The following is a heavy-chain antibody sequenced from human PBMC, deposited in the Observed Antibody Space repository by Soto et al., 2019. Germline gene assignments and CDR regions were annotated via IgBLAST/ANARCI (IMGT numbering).Heavy chain of an antibody. CDR3: ARDLVLRFLDYYYYGMDV. D-gene: IGHD3-3*01. Sequence: QVQLVQSGAEVKKPGSSVKVSCKASGGTFSSYAISWVRQAPGQGLEWMGGIIPIFGTANYAQKFQGRVTITADESTSTAYMALSSLRSEDTAVYYCARDLVLRFLDYYYYGMDVWGQGTTVTVSS. CDR2: IIPIFGTA. J-gene: IGHJ6*02. CDR1: GGTFSSYA. V-gene: IGHV1-69*12.